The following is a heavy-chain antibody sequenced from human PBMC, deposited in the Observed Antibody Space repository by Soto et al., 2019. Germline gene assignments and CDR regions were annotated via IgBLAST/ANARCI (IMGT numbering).Heavy chain of an antibody. CDR2: IRSESYGGTT. D-gene: IGHD3-9*01. J-gene: IGHJ4*02. Sequence: GGSLRLSCTTSGFTFDEYALSWFRQAPGKGLEWVAFIRSESYGGTTEYAASVKGRFSISRDDSKSIAYLQMNSLKSEDTAVYFCTREYGILTGYYNYYWGQGSLVTVSS. CDR3: TREYGILTGYYNYY. CDR1: GFTFDEYA. V-gene: IGHV3-49*03.